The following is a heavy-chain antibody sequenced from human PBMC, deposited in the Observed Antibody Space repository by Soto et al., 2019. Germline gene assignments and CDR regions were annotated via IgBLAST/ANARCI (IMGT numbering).Heavy chain of an antibody. V-gene: IGHV5-10-1*01. CDR2: IDPSDSYT. CDR3: ASRSGGYYSYYGMDF. Sequence: GESLKSSCKGSGYSFTSYWISWVRQMPGKGLEWMGRIDPSDSYTNYSPSFQGHVTISADKSISTAYLQWSSLKASDTAMYYCASRSGGYYSYYGMDFWGPGPKVTLSS. J-gene: IGHJ6*02. CDR1: GYSFTSYW. D-gene: IGHD3-3*01.